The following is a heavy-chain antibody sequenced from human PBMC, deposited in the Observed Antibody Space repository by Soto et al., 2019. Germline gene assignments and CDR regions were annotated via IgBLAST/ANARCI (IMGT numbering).Heavy chain of an antibody. CDR1: GYTFTSYG. CDR2: TSAYNGNT. Sequence: ASVKVSCKASGYTFTSYGISWVRQAPGQGLEWMGWTSAYNGNTNYAQKLQGRVTMTTDTSTSTAYMELRSLRSDDTAVYYCARYSPEFYDILTGYHYYYYRDVWGKGTTVTVSS. CDR3: ARYSPEFYDILTGYHYYYYRDV. D-gene: IGHD3-9*01. V-gene: IGHV1-18*01. J-gene: IGHJ6*03.